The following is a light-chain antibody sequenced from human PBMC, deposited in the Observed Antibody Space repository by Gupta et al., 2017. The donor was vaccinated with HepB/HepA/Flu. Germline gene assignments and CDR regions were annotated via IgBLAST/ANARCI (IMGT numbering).Light chain of an antibody. Sequence: SYELTQPPSVCVSPGQTASVPCTGDKLGDKYACWYQQKPGPSPVVVIYQDSKRPSGIPERFSGSNSGNTATLTISGTQAMDEADYYCQAWDSSTHVAFGGGTKLTVL. J-gene: IGLJ2*01. CDR3: QAWDSSTHVA. CDR2: QDS. V-gene: IGLV3-1*01. CDR1: KLGDKY.